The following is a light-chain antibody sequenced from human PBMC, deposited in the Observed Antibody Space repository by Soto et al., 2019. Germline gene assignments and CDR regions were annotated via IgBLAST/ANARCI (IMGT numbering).Light chain of an antibody. V-gene: IGKV1-12*01. CDR3: QQTHSLPLS. Sequence: IQMTQSPSSVSASAGDRVTTTCRASQGVGGWLAWYQQKPGKVPKLLIYATSSLHSGVPSRFSGSGSGTDFTLSISSLQPEDFATYYCQQTHSLPLSFGPGTKVDIK. J-gene: IGKJ3*01. CDR2: ATS. CDR1: QGVGGW.